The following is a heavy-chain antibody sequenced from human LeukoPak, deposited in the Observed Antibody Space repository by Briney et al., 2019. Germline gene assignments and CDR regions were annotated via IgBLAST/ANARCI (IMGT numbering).Heavy chain of an antibody. D-gene: IGHD2/OR15-2a*01. V-gene: IGHV3-9*03. CDR1: GFTFDDYA. J-gene: IGHJ6*03. CDR3: AKSMGRSYYYYMDV. Sequence: GRSLILSCIASGFTFDDYAMHWVRQPPGKGLEWVSGISWNGGSTGYADSVKGRFTISRDNAKNSLYLQMNSLRAEDMALYYCAKSMGRSYYYYMDVWGKGTTVTVSS. CDR2: ISWNGGST.